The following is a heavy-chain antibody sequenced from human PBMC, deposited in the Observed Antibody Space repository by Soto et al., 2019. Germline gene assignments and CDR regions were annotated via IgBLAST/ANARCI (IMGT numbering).Heavy chain of an antibody. V-gene: IGHV1-69*12. CDR3: AGHDCISYSCYYYYYYGMDV. Sequence: QVQLVQSGAEVKKPGSSVKVSCKASGGTFSSYAISWVRQAPGQGLEWMGGIIPIFGTANHAQKFQGRVTIPADDSTSTAYMEMIRLRSEYTAVYYCAGHDCISYSCYYYYYYGMDVWGQGTTVTVSS. J-gene: IGHJ6*02. D-gene: IGHD2-2*01. CDR2: IIPIFGTA. CDR1: GGTFSSYA.